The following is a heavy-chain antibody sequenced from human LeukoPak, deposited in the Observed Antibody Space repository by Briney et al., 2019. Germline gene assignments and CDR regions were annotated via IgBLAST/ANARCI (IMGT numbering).Heavy chain of an antibody. CDR3: AKDSSVPYGITE. D-gene: IGHD4-17*01. Sequence: GGSLRLSCAACGFTFSKYAMSWVRQAPGKGLEWVSAISPSDGNTFYADSVKGRFTISRDNSKNTLSLQMNSLRAEDTALYYCAKDSSVPYGITEWGQGTLVTVSS. CDR1: GFTFSKYA. J-gene: IGHJ4*02. CDR2: ISPSDGNT. V-gene: IGHV3-23*01.